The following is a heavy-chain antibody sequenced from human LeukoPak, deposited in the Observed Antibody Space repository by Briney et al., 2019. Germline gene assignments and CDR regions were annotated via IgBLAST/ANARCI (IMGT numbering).Heavy chain of an antibody. CDR3: ATGPSRHWVVVPDS. CDR1: GYTLTELS. Sequence: ASVKVSCKVPGYTLTELSMHWVRHSPERGLEWMGGFDPDDGETIYAQKFQGRVTMTEDTSTDPAYMELSSLRSEDTAVYYCATGPSRHWVVVPDSWGQGTLVTVSS. CDR2: FDPDDGET. D-gene: IGHD2-15*01. V-gene: IGHV1-24*01. J-gene: IGHJ4*02.